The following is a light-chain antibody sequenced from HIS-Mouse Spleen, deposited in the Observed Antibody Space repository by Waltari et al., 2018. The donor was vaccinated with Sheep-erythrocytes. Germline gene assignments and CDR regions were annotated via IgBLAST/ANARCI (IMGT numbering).Light chain of an antibody. Sequence: QSALTQPRSVSGSPGQSVTISCTGTSSDVGGYNYVSWYQQHPGKAPKLMIYAVSKRRAGVPDRCAGCKSGNTASLTISGLQAEDEADYYCCSYAGSYNHVFATGTKVTVL. J-gene: IGLJ1*01. CDR1: SSDVGGYNY. V-gene: IGLV2-11*01. CDR2: AVS. CDR3: CSYAGSYNHV.